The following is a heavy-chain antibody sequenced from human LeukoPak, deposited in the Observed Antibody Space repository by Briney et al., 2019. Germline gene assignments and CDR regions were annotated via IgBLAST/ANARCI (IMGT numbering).Heavy chain of an antibody. CDR1: GFTVSSQY. V-gene: IGHV3-66*01. J-gene: IGHJ6*02. Sequence: GGSLRLSRAASGFTVSSQYMSWARHAPGRGLEWGSFIYSGGSTYYADSVKGRFTISRDNSENTLYLQMNSLTAEDTAVYYCARDLTGYSSSWYYYYYGMGGWGQGATVTVAS. D-gene: IGHD6-13*01. CDR2: IYSGGST. CDR3: ARDLTGYSSSWYYYYYGMGG.